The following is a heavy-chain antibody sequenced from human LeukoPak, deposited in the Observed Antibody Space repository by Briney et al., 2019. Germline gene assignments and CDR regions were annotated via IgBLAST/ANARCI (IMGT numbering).Heavy chain of an antibody. D-gene: IGHD5-12*01. J-gene: IGHJ4*02. CDR2: ISGSGGST. CDR3: AKDFSKSYSGYDLGGDFDY. CDR1: GFTFNNYA. V-gene: IGHV3-23*01. Sequence: PGGSLRLSCAVSGFTFNNYAMSWVRQAPGKGLEWVSAISGSGGSTYYADSVKGRFTISRDNSKNTLYLQMNSLRAEDTAVYYCAKDFSKSYSGYDLGGDFDYWGQGTLVTVSS.